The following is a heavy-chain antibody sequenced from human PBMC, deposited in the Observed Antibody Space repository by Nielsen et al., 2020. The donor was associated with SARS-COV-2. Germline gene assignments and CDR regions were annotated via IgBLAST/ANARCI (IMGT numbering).Heavy chain of an antibody. V-gene: IGHV7-4-1*02. CDR1: GYTFKTYG. D-gene: IGHD3-10*01. CDR3: ARLSGWRTYYALDV. Sequence: ASVKVSCKASGYTFKTYGLNWVRQAPGQGLEWMGWIKTNTGDPTYAQGFTGRFVFNVDTSVDTAYLQISDLQAEDTAVYYCARLSGWRTYYALDVWGQGTTVTISS. J-gene: IGHJ6*02. CDR2: IKTNTGDP.